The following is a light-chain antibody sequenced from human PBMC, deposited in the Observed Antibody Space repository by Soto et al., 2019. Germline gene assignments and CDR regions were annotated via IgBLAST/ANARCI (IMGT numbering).Light chain of an antibody. CDR3: TSYTRSSTPGV. J-gene: IGLJ2*01. Sequence: QSVLTQPASVSGSPGQSITISCTGTSSDVGGYNYVSWYQHHPGKAPKLMISEVSNRPSGVSNRFSGSKSGNTASLTISGLQPEDEADYYCTSYTRSSTPGVFGTGTKLTVL. CDR1: SSDVGGYNY. V-gene: IGLV2-14*01. CDR2: EVS.